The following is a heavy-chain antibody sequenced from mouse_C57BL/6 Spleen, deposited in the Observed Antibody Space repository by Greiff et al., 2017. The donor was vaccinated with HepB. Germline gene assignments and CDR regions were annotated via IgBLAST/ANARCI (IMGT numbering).Heavy chain of an antibody. CDR3: ARGSSYVGWYFDV. D-gene: IGHD1-1*01. CDR2: INPNNGGT. J-gene: IGHJ1*03. Sequence: VHVKQSGPELVKPGASVKMSCKASGYTFTDYNMHWVKQSHGKSLEWIGYINPNNGGTSYNQKFKGKATLTVNKSSSTAYMELRSLTSEDSAVYYCARGSSYVGWYFDVWGTGTTVTVSS. CDR1: GYTFTDYN. V-gene: IGHV1-22*01.